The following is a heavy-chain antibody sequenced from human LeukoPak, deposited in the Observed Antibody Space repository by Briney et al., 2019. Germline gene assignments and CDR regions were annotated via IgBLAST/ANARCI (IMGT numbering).Heavy chain of an antibody. V-gene: IGHV3-15*01. Sequence: GGSLRLPCAASGFTFSNAWMSWVRQAPGKGLEWVGRIKSKTDGGTTDYAAPVKGRFTISRDDSKNTLYLQMNSLKTEDTAVYYCTTGVGPAAIIFWGQGTMVTVSS. CDR2: IKSKTDGGTT. CDR1: GFTFSNAW. CDR3: TTGVGPAAIIF. D-gene: IGHD2-2*02. J-gene: IGHJ3*01.